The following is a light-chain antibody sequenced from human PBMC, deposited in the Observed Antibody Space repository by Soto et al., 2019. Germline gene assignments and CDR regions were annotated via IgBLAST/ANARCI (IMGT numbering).Light chain of an antibody. CDR1: LRIRND. CDR3: LQHDSYPWT. V-gene: IGKV1-17*01. J-gene: IGKJ1*01. CDR2: AAS. Sequence: XQXXXYPSXXSAXXXGRVTXXCRASLRIRNDLGWYQHKPGKAPKRLIYAASSLQSGVPSRFSGSGSGTEFTLTISSLQPEDFATYFCLQHDSYPWTFGQGTKV.